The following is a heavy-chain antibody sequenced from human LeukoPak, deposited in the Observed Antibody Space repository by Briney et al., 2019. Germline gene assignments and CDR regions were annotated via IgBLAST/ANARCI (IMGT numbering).Heavy chain of an antibody. CDR1: GFTFSSYE. Sequence: GGSLRLSCSASGFTFSSYEMNCVRQAPGKGLEGISYIPSSCRSTYYADSVKGRFTISRDNAKKSLYLQMNSLRAEDTAVYYCARDTYFYDSSGYYYYYSMDVWGQGTTVTVSS. CDR3: ARDTYFYDSSGYYYYYSMDV. V-gene: IGHV3-48*03. J-gene: IGHJ6*02. D-gene: IGHD3-22*01. CDR2: IPSSCRST.